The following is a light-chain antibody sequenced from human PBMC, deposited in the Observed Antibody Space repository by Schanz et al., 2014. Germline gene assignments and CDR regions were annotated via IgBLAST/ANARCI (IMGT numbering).Light chain of an antibody. CDR3: GSYAGYNTLV. V-gene: IGLV1-47*01. Sequence: QSVLTQPPSASGTPGQRVTISCSGSSSNIGSNYVYWYQQVPGTAPKLLIYRNSQRPSGVSDRFSGSKSGTSASLAISGLRSEDGADYYCGSYAGYNTLVFGGGTKLTVL. CDR1: SSNIGSNY. J-gene: IGLJ2*01. CDR2: RNS.